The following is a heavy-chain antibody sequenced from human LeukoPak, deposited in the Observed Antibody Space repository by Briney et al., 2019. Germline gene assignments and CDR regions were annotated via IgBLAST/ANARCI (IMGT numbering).Heavy chain of an antibody. CDR2: ISAYNGNT. Sequence: ASVKVSCKASGYTFTSYHISRVRQAPGQGLEWMGWISAYNGNTDYAQKFQGRVTMTTDTSTTTAYMELRSLRSDDTAVYYCARGDQTFQFWGQGTLVTVSS. V-gene: IGHV1-18*01. CDR1: GYTFTSYH. J-gene: IGHJ1*01. CDR3: ARGDQTFQF.